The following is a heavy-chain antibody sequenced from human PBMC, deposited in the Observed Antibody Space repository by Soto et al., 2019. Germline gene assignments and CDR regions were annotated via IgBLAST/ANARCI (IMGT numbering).Heavy chain of an antibody. CDR2: ISWNSGSI. Sequence: GGSLRLSCAASGFTFDDYAMHWVRQAPGKGLEWVSGISWNSGSIGYADSVKGRFTISRDNAKNSLYLQMNSLRAEDTALYYCAKDAAAAPDNWFDPWGQGTLVT. J-gene: IGHJ5*02. D-gene: IGHD6-13*01. V-gene: IGHV3-9*01. CDR1: GFTFDDYA. CDR3: AKDAAAAPDNWFDP.